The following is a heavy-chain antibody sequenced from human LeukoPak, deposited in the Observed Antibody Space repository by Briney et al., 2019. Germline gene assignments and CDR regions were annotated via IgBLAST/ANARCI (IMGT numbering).Heavy chain of an antibody. J-gene: IGHJ4*02. CDR3: VRVGGYSYGSLDS. V-gene: IGHV3-74*03. CDR1: GVTFSSYW. Sequence: PGGSLRLSCAASGVTFSSYWMHWVRQAPGKGLVWVPRMNSDGSSTTYADSVKGRFTISRDNAKNTLYLQMNSLRAEDTAVYYCVRVGGYSYGSLDSWGQGTLVTVSS. D-gene: IGHD5-18*01. CDR2: MNSDGSST.